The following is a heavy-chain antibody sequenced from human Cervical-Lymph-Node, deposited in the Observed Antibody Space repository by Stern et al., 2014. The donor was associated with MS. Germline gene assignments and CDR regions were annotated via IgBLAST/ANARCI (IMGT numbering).Heavy chain of an antibody. J-gene: IGHJ4*02. D-gene: IGHD4/OR15-4a*01. CDR2: IYPGDSEG. V-gene: IGHV5-51*01. CDR1: GYGFTTNW. CDR3: ARGMTMVY. Sequence: MQLVQSGAEVKKSGESVQISCKGSGYGFTTNWIAWVRQVPGKGLEWMGSIYPGDSEGNYSQYFLGPATIPVDKSSNTAYLHWATLKASDTAIYYCARGMTMVYWGQGTLVAVSS.